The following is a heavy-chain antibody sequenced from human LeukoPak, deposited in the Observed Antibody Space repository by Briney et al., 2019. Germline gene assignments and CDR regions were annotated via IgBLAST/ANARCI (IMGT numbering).Heavy chain of an antibody. J-gene: IGHJ4*02. Sequence: GGSLRLSCAASGFTVSSNCMSWVRQAPGKGLEWVSVIYSGGSTYYGDSVKGRFTISRDKSKNTLYLQMNSLRAEDTAVYYCARGGPGYYDSGRYWTDDNDYFDYWGQGTLVTVSS. CDR3: ARGGPGYYDSGRYWTDDNDYFDY. CDR2: IYSGGST. CDR1: GFTVSSNC. V-gene: IGHV3-66*02. D-gene: IGHD3-22*01.